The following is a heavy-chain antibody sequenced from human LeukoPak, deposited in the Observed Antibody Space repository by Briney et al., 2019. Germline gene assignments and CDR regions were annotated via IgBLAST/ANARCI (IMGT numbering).Heavy chain of an antibody. CDR2: IWYDGSQR. CDR1: GFSFSKYG. V-gene: IGHV3-30*02. J-gene: IGHJ3*02. CDR3: AIESFDSGGPGSGSPAFDI. D-gene: IGHD3-22*01. Sequence: GGSLRLSCAASGFSFSKYGLHWVRQAPGKGLQWVAMIWYDGSQRYYVDSVKGRFTISRDSSKNTMFLQMNSLTDEDTAVYYCAIESFDSGGPGSGSPAFDIWGQGTMVSVSS.